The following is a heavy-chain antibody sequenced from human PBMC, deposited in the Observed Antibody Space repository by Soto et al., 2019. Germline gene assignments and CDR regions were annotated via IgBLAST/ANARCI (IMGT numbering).Heavy chain of an antibody. CDR2: IYYSGST. V-gene: IGHV4-59*01. CDR1: SGSISSYY. J-gene: IGHJ6*02. CDR3: ARGSDYYYGMDV. Sequence: SETLSLTCTVSSGSISSYYWSWIRQPPGKGLEWIGYIYYSGSTNYNPSLKSRVTISVDTSKNQFSLKLSSVTAADTAVYYCARGSDYYYGMDVWGRGTTVSVSS.